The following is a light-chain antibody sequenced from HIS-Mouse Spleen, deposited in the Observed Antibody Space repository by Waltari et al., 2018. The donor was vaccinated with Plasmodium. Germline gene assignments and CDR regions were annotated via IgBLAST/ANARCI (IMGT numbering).Light chain of an antibody. J-gene: IGLJ3*02. V-gene: IGLV2-23*03. CDR2: EGS. CDR3: CSYAGSSTFV. Sequence: QSALTQPASVSGSPGQSITISCTGTSSDVGGYNLVSLYQQHPGKAPNLMIYEGSKRPSGVSNRFSGSKSGKTASLTISGLQAEDEADYYCCSYAGSSTFVFGGGTKLTVL. CDR1: SSDVGGYNL.